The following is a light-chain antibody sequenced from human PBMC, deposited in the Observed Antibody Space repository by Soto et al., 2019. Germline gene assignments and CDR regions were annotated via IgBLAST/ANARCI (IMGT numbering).Light chain of an antibody. CDR1: SSDVGSYNL. V-gene: IGLV2-23*01. CDR3: CSYAGSSIFYV. CDR2: EGS. J-gene: IGLJ1*01. Sequence: QSALTQPASVSGSPGQSITISCTGTSSDVGSYNLVSWYQQHPGKAPKLMIYEGSKRPSGVSNRFSGSKSGNTASLTISGLQAEDEADYYCCSYAGSSIFYVFGTRTKLTVL.